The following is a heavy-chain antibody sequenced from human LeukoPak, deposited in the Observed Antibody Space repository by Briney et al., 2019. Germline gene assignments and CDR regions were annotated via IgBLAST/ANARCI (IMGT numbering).Heavy chain of an antibody. Sequence: GASMKVSCKASGYTFTGYYMHWVRQAPGQGLEWMGWINPNSDVTNYAQKFQGRVTMTRDTSISTAYMELSSLRSDDTAVYYCAREYYYESSDYYVVLSGALDIWGQGTMVTVSS. V-gene: IGHV1-2*02. D-gene: IGHD3-22*01. CDR3: AREYYYESSDYYVVLSGALDI. CDR1: GYTFTGYY. J-gene: IGHJ3*02. CDR2: INPNSDVT.